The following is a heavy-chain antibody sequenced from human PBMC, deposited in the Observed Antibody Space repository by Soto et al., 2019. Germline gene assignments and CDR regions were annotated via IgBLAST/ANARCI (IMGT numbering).Heavy chain of an antibody. J-gene: IGHJ6*02. CDR3: ARDRRYDNVWGSYRSDV. V-gene: IGHV1-18*01. D-gene: IGHD3-16*02. CDR1: RYTFSTYG. Sequence: QVQLVQSGNEVKKPGDSVKVSCKAYRYTFSTYGISWVRQAPGQGLEWMGWINTYTGDTNYAQHLQGRVSMTTDASSSTAFMELRSLSSDDTSVYYCARDRRYDNVWGSYRSDVWGQRTRVTVSS. CDR2: INTYTGDT.